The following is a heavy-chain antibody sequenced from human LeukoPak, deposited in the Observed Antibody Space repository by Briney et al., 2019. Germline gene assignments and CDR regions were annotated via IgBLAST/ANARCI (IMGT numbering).Heavy chain of an antibody. CDR3: ARDLFYGSGSYYNPFDY. V-gene: IGHV1-24*01. D-gene: IGHD3-10*01. CDR2: FDPEDGEA. J-gene: IGHJ4*02. Sequence: ASVKVSCKVSGYTLTELSMHWVRQTPGKGLEWMGGFDPEDGEAIYAQKFQGRVTITADKSTSTAYMELSSLRSEDTAVYYCARDLFYGSGSYYNPFDYWGQGTLVTVSS. CDR1: GYTLTELS.